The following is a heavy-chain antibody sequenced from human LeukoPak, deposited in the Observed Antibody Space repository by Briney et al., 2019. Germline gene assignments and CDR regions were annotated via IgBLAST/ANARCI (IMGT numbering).Heavy chain of an antibody. Sequence: PSETLSLTCTVSGGSISSYYWSWIRQPPGKGLEWIGYIYYSGSTNYNPSLKSRVTISVDTSKNQFSLKLSSVTAADTAVCYCARHNPYCSGGSCYDGGDYWGQGTLVTVSS. CDR1: GGSISSYY. CDR3: ARHNPYCSGGSCYDGGDY. J-gene: IGHJ4*02. CDR2: IYYSGST. D-gene: IGHD2-15*01. V-gene: IGHV4-59*08.